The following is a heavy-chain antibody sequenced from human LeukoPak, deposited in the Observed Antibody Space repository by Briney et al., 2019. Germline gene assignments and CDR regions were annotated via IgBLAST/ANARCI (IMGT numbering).Heavy chain of an antibody. Sequence: SETLSLTCAVSGGSISSGGYSWSWIRQPPGKGLEWIGYIYHSGSTYYNPSLKSRVTISVDRSKNQFSLKLSSVTAADTAVYYCARERGRYSSSLSYYYGMDVWGQGTTVTVSS. D-gene: IGHD6-13*01. CDR1: GGSISSGGYS. J-gene: IGHJ6*02. CDR2: IYHSGST. CDR3: ARERGRYSSSLSYYYGMDV. V-gene: IGHV4-30-2*01.